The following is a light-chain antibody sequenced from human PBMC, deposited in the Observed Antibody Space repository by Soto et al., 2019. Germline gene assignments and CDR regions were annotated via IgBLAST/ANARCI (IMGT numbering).Light chain of an antibody. V-gene: IGKV3-20*01. Sequence: DIVLTQSPGTLSLSPGERATLSCRASQSVGSNYLAWYQQKPGQAPRLLIYAAFSRATGIPDRFSGSGSETDFTLTITRLEPEDFAVYYCQHYGTTVYTFGQGTKLEIK. CDR2: AAF. CDR3: QHYGTTVYT. J-gene: IGKJ2*01. CDR1: QSVGSNY.